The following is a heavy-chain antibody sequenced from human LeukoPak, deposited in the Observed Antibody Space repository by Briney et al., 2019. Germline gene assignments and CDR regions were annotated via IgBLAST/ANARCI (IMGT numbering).Heavy chain of an antibody. V-gene: IGHV3-21*01. J-gene: IGHJ3*02. CDR2: ISSSTYI. D-gene: IGHD6-25*01. CDR1: RFTFSSYS. CDR3: ARDQREVAFDI. Sequence: GGSLRLSCAASRFTFSSYSMNWVRQAPGKGLEWVSSISSSTYIYYADSVKGRFTISRDNAKNSLSLQLNSLRAEDTAVYYCARDQREVAFDIWGQGTMVIVSS.